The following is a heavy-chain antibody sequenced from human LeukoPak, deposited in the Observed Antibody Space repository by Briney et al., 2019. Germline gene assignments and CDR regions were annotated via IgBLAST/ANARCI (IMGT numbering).Heavy chain of an antibody. CDR2: IDPSDSYT. CDR3: ARLTLVGDTPGDFDY. V-gene: IGHV5-10-1*01. Sequence: GESLKISCKGSGYSFTSYWISWVRQMPGKGLEWMGRIDPSDSYTNYSPSFQGHVTISADKSISTAYLQWSSLKASDTAMYYCARLTLVGDTPGDFDYWGQGTLVTVSS. D-gene: IGHD1-26*01. J-gene: IGHJ4*02. CDR1: GYSFTSYW.